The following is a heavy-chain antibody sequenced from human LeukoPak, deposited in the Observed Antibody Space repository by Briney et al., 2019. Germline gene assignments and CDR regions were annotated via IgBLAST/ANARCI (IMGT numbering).Heavy chain of an antibody. CDR3: VRDRTVSTILDY. CDR2: IKTDGSAM. D-gene: IGHD5/OR15-5a*01. Sequence: GGSLRLSCVVSGFTFNDYWVHWVRQAPGKGLVWVSAIKTDGSAMQYADSVKGRFAISRDNAKNTVYLQMNSLRDEDTAVYYCVRDRTVSTILDYWGQGTLVTVSS. J-gene: IGHJ4*02. V-gene: IGHV3-74*03. CDR1: GFTFNDYW.